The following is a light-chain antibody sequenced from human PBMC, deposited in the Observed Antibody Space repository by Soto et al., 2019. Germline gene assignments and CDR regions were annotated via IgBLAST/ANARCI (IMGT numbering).Light chain of an antibody. CDR3: SSYTSSSTVV. V-gene: IGLV2-14*01. CDR1: SSDVGGYNY. J-gene: IGLJ2*01. CDR2: DVS. Sequence: QSALTQPASVSGSPGQSITISCTGTSSDVGGYNYVSWYQQHPGKAPKLMIYDVSNRPSGVSNRFSGSKSGNTASLTISGLQAEDEAYDYCSSYTSSSTVVFGGWTKLTVL.